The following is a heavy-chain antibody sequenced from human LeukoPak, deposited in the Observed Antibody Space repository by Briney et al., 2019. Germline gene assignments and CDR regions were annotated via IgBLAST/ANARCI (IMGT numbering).Heavy chain of an antibody. D-gene: IGHD6-13*01. CDR1: GGSISSYY. V-gene: IGHV4-59*08. CDR2: IYYSGST. Sequence: PSETLSLTCTVSGGSISSYYWSWIRQPPGKGLEWIRYIYYSGSTNYNPSLKSRVTISLDTSKNQFSLKLSSVTAADTAVYYCARHLPIGSSWYFDYWGQGTLVTVSS. J-gene: IGHJ4*02. CDR3: ARHLPIGSSWYFDY.